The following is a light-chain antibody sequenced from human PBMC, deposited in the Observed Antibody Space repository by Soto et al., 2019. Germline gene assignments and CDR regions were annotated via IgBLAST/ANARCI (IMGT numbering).Light chain of an antibody. CDR1: QSVSSY. V-gene: IGKV3-11*01. CDR3: QQRSNWPSLT. CDR2: DAS. J-gene: IGKJ4*01. Sequence: EIVLTQSPATLSLSPGERATLSCRASQSVSSYLAWYQQKPGQAPRLLIYDASNRATGIPARFSGSGSGTHVTLTISCLEPEDFAVYYCQQRSNWPSLTFGGGTKVEIK.